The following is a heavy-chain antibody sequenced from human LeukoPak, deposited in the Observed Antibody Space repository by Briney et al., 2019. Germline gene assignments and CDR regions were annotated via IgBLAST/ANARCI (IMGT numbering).Heavy chain of an antibody. V-gene: IGHV3-53*01. Sequence: GGSLRLSCAASGFTVNNSYLSWVRQAPGKGLEWVSVIYTGGTTYYADSVKGRFTISRDSSKNTLFLQMNSLRAEDTAVYYCARSAYSYGPFDYWGQGTLVTVSS. CDR3: ARSAYSYGPFDY. J-gene: IGHJ4*02. CDR2: IYTGGTT. CDR1: GFTVNNSY. D-gene: IGHD5-18*01.